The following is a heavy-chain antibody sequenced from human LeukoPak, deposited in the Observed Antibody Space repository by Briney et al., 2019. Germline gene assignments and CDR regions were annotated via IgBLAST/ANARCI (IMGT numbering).Heavy chain of an antibody. V-gene: IGHV3-23*01. CDR1: GFTLSSYA. J-gene: IGHJ4*02. D-gene: IGHD3-16*01. CDR3: AIWRSATHHFDY. Sequence: GGSLRLSCAASGFTLSSYAMSWVRQAPGKGLEWVSASDSGNTYHADSVKGRFTISRDSSKNTLFLQMNRLRPEDTAVYYCAIWRSATHHFDYWGQGTLVTVSS. CDR2: SDSGNT.